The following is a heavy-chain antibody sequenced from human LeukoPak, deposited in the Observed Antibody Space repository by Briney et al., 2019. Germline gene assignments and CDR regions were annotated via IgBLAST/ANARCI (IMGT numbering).Heavy chain of an antibody. CDR1: GFTFSSYW. CDR3: ARSRDGYDDYFDY. J-gene: IGHJ4*02. V-gene: IGHV3-7*01. CDR2: MKQDGSEK. Sequence: GGSLRLSCAASGFTFSSYWMSWVRQAPGKGLEWVANMKQDGSEKYYVDSVKGRFTISRDNAKNSLYLQMNSLRAEDTAVYYCARSRDGYDDYFDYWGQGTLVTVSS. D-gene: IGHD5-24*01.